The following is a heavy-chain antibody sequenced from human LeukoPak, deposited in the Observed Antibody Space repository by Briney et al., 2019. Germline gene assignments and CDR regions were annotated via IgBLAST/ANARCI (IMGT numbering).Heavy chain of an antibody. J-gene: IGHJ4*02. CDR3: AKSLGSVVVTANDY. Sequence: GGSLRLSCAASGFTFSSYAMSWVRQALGKGLEWLSAISGSGGSTYYAASVKGRFTISRDNSNNTLYLQVNSLRAEDTAVYYCAKSLGSVVVTANDYWGQGTLVTVSS. V-gene: IGHV3-23*01. CDR2: ISGSGGST. CDR1: GFTFSSYA. D-gene: IGHD2-21*02.